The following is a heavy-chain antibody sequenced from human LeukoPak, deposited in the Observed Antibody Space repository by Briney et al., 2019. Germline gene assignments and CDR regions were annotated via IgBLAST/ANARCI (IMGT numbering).Heavy chain of an antibody. J-gene: IGHJ4*02. CDR1: GYTFTSYY. Sequence: ASVKVSCMASGYTFTSYYLQWVRQAPGRGLEWMGIINPSGGSTTYAQKFQGRVTLTRDTSTTTVHMELSSLRSEDTAVYYCARTYSSSGCVDYWGQGTLVTVSS. CDR3: ARTYSSSGCVDY. CDR2: INPSGGST. D-gene: IGHD6-13*01. V-gene: IGHV1-46*01.